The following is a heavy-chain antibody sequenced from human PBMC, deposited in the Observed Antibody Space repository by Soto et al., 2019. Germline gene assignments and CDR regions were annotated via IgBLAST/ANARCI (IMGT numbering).Heavy chain of an antibody. D-gene: IGHD3-22*01. V-gene: IGHV3-30*09. CDR1: GFKYTDFA. J-gene: IGHJ6*02. Sequence: VQLVESGGGEVQPGRSLRLSCAASGFKYTDFALHWVRQAPGKGLEWVAIISYDGSDKYYADSVKGRFVISRDNPKTTLYLEMNSLRPEDTAVYFCARRAWDSYYAIDVWGQGTKVTVFS. CDR2: ISYDGSDK. CDR3: ARRAWDSYYAIDV.